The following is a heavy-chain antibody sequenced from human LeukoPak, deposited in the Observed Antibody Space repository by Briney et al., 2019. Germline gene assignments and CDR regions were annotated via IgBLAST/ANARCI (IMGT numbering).Heavy chain of an antibody. V-gene: IGHV1-69*01. CDR3: ARGGDYVWGTPYGYYGMDV. D-gene: IGHD3-16*01. Sequence: SVKVSCEASGGTFSSCAISWVRQAPGQGLEWVGGIIPVFGTANYAQKFQGRVTITADESTSTAYMELTSLRSEDTAVYYCARGGDYVWGTPYGYYGMDVWGQGTTVTVSS. J-gene: IGHJ6*02. CDR2: IIPVFGTA. CDR1: GGTFSSCA.